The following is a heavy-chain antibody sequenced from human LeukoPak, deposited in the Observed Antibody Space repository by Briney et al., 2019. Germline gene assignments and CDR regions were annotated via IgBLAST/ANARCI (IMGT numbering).Heavy chain of an antibody. J-gene: IGHJ4*02. CDR3: AKERATTTSFDY. CDR2: IWFDRTTE. D-gene: IGHD4-11*01. Sequence: GRSLRLSCQTSGFTFSSYAMHWVRQAPGKGLEWVAVIWFDRTTEYYADSVRGRFTISRDNSKNTLYLQMNSLRSEDTAVYFCAKERATTTSFDYWGQGTLVTVSS. V-gene: IGHV3-33*06. CDR1: GFTFSSYA.